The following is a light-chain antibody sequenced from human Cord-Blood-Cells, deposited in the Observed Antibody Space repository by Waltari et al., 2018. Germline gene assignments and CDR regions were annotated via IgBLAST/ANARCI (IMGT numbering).Light chain of an antibody. V-gene: IGLV1-40*01. CDR3: QSYDSSLSGVV. CDR2: GKS. J-gene: IGLJ2*01. Sequence: QSVLTQPPSVSGAPGQRVTISCTGSSSNIGAGYDVHWYQQLPGTAPKLLIYGKSRRPSGVPDRFSGYKSGTAAALAITGLQAEDEADYYCQSYDSSLSGVVFGGGTKLTVL. CDR1: SSNIGAGYD.